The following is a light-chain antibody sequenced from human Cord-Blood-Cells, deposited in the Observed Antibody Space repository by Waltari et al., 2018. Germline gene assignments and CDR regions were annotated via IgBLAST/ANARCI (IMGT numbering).Light chain of an antibody. CDR3: QQYYSYPIT. J-gene: IGKJ5*01. V-gene: IGKV1-8*01. CDR2: AAS. CDR1: QGISSY. Sequence: AIRMTQSPSSFSASTGDRVTITCRASQGISSYLAWYQQKPGKAPKLLIYAASTLQSGVPSRFSGSGSGTDFTLTTSCLQSEDFATYYCQQYYSYPITFGQGTRLEIK.